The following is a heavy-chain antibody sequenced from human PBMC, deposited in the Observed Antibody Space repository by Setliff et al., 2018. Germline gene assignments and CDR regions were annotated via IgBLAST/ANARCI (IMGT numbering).Heavy chain of an antibody. V-gene: IGHV5-51*01. CDR1: GYRFTTYW. Sequence: GESLKISCKGSGYRFTTYWIAWVRQKPGKGLEWMGIVYPGDSDAQYSPSFQGQVTFSSDKSINTAYLHLSSLKASDTAMYYCAREHVSGHSEYWGQGTLVTVSS. CDR3: AREHVSGHSEY. CDR2: VYPGDSDA. D-gene: IGHD1-26*01. J-gene: IGHJ4*02.